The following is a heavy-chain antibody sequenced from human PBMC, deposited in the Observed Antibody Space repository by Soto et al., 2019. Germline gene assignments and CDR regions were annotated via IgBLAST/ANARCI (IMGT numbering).Heavy chain of an antibody. J-gene: IGHJ4*02. CDR1: GFTFSNAW. D-gene: IGHD6-6*01. CDR2: IWYDGSNK. V-gene: IGHV3-33*08. Sequence: PGGSLRLSCAASGFTFSNAWMSWVRQAPGKGLEWVAVIWYDGSNKYYADSVKGRFTISRDNSKNTLYLQMNSLRAEDTAVYYCARGYSSSSWKVGPVTYWGQGTLVTVSS. CDR3: ARGYSSSSWKVGPVTY.